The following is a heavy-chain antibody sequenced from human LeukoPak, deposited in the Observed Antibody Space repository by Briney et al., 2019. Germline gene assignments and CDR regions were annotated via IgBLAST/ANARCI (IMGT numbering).Heavy chain of an antibody. V-gene: IGHV4-39*07. CDR2: IFYSGST. Sequence: SETLSLTCIVSGGSISSSIYYWGWIRQPPGKGLEWIGSIFYSGSTYYNPSLKSRVTISVDTSKNQFSLKLSSVTAADTAVYYCARGRREYYDSSGYYYGSFDYWGQGTLVTVSS. J-gene: IGHJ4*02. CDR1: GGSISSSIYY. D-gene: IGHD3-22*01. CDR3: ARGRREYYDSSGYYYGSFDY.